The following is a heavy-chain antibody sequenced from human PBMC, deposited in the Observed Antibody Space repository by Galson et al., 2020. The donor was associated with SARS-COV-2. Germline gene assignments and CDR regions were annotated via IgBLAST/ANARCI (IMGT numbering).Heavy chain of an antibody. D-gene: IGHD3-10*01. V-gene: IGHV3-9*01. Sequence: SLKISCAASGFTFDDYAMHWVRQAPGKGLEWVSGISWNSGSTGYADSVKGRFTISRDNAKNSLYLQMNSLRAEDTALYYCAKDGNYYGSGRGLENYGMDVWGQGTTVTVSS. CDR1: GFTFDDYA. J-gene: IGHJ6*02. CDR2: ISWNSGST. CDR3: AKDGNYYGSGRGLENYGMDV.